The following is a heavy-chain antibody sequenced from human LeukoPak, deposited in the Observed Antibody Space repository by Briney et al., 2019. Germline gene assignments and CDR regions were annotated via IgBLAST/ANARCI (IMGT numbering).Heavy chain of an antibody. CDR3: ARDRGGYYEEHFDY. CDR2: INPNSGGT. J-gene: IGHJ4*02. Sequence: ASVKVSCKASGYTFTGYYMHWVRQAPGQGLEWMGWINPNSGGTNYAQKFQGRVTMTRDTSISTAYMELSRLRSDDTAVYYCARDRGGYYEEHFDYWGQRTLVTVSS. V-gene: IGHV1-2*02. D-gene: IGHD3-22*01. CDR1: GYTFTGYY.